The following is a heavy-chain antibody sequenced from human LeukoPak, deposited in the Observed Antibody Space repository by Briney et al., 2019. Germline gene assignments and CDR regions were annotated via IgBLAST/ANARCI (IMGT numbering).Heavy chain of an antibody. V-gene: IGHV4-59*12. CDR2: IYHSGST. CDR1: GGSISSYY. J-gene: IGHJ5*02. Sequence: SETLSLTCAVSGGSISSYYWSWIRQPPGKGLEWIGYIYHSGSTNYNPSLKSRVTISVDTSKNQFSLKLSSVTAADTAVYYCARSRRDIVVVVAARSWFDPWGQGTLVTVSS. D-gene: IGHD2-15*01. CDR3: ARSRRDIVVVVAARSWFDP.